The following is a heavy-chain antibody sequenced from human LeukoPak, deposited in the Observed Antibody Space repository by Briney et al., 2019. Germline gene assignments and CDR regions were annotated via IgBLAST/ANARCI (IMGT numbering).Heavy chain of an antibody. Sequence: PGGSLRLSCAASGFSFSDYAIYWVRQTPGKGLEWVAFIRYDGSNKIYADSVKGRFTISRDNSKNTLYMRMSSLRAEDTAVYYCAKRRYDSSGHFDSWGQGTLVTVSS. CDR3: AKRRYDSSGHFDS. D-gene: IGHD3-22*01. CDR1: GFSFSDYA. J-gene: IGHJ4*02. CDR2: IRYDGSNK. V-gene: IGHV3-30*02.